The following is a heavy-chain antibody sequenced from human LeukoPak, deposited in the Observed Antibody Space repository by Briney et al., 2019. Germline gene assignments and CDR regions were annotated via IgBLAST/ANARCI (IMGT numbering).Heavy chain of an antibody. CDR1: GYTFTSYD. CDR2: MNPNSGNT. V-gene: IGHV1-8*01. J-gene: IGHJ6*03. CDR3: ARGKPIVGANSYYYYMDV. Sequence: ASVKVSCKASGYTFTSYDINWVRQATGQGLEWMGWMNPNSGNTGYAQKFQGRVTVTRNTSISTAYMELSSLRSEDTAVYCCARGKPIVGANSYYYYMDVWGKGTTVTVSS. D-gene: IGHD1-26*01.